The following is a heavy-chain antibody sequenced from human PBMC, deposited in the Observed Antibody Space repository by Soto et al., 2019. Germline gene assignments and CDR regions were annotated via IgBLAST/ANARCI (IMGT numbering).Heavy chain of an antibody. Sequence: GGSLRLSCAASGFTFSSYAMSWVRQAPGKGLEWVSAISGSGGSTYYADSVKGRFTISRDNSKNTLYLQMNSLRAEDTAVYYCATLGKSPQQYCSSTSCPAAFDIWGQGTMVTVSS. CDR1: GFTFSSYA. CDR3: ATLGKSPQQYCSSTSCPAAFDI. D-gene: IGHD2-2*01. V-gene: IGHV3-23*01. CDR2: ISGSGGST. J-gene: IGHJ3*02.